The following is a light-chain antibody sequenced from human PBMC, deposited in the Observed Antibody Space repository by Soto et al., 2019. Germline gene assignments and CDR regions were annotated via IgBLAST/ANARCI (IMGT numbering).Light chain of an antibody. CDR1: QSISTW. CDR2: KAS. J-gene: IGKJ3*01. V-gene: IGKV1-5*03. CDR3: QQYNSYPFT. Sequence: DIQMTQSPSTLSASVGDRVTITCRASQSISTWLAWYQQKPGKAPKLLIYKASSLESGGPSRFSGSGSGTELTLTISSLQPDDFATYYCQQYNSYPFTFGPGTKVDIK.